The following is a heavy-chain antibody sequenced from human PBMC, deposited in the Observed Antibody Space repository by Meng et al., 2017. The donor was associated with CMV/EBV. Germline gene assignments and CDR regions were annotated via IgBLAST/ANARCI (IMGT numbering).Heavy chain of an antibody. Sequence: GESLKISCAASGLTFSSHSMHWVRQAPGKGLEWVTVISYDGSNKYYADSVKGRFTISRDNSKNTLYLQMNSLRVEDTAVYYCVRDKTRSVPYYFDYWGQGTLVTVSS. CDR1: GLTFSSHS. CDR2: ISYDGSNK. CDR3: VRDKTRSVPYYFDY. V-gene: IGHV3-30*04. J-gene: IGHJ4*02.